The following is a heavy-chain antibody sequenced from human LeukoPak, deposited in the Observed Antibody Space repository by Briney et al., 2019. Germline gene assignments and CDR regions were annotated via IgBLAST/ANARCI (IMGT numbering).Heavy chain of an antibody. Sequence: GGSLRLSCAASGFTFSSYAMSWVRQALGKGLEWVSAISGSGGSTYYADSVKGRFTISRDNSKNTLYLQMNSLRAEDTAVYYCAKDPPRHCSSTGCSRFDPWGQGTLVTVSS. CDR1: GFTFSSYA. D-gene: IGHD2-2*01. CDR2: ISGSGGST. J-gene: IGHJ5*02. CDR3: AKDPPRHCSSTGCSRFDP. V-gene: IGHV3-23*01.